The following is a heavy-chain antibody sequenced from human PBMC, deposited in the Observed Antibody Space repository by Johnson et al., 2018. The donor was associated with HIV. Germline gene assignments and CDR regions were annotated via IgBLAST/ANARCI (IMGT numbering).Heavy chain of an antibody. CDR1: GVTVSSNY. Sequence: VQLVESGGGLVQPGGSLRLSCAASGVTVSSNYMTWVRQAPGKGLEWVSVIFSGGSTYYADSVKGRFTISRDNSKNTLYLQMNSLRAEDTAVFYCARACRDGYTCDVFDIWGQGTMVTVSS. J-gene: IGHJ3*02. V-gene: IGHV3-66*01. CDR3: ARACRDGYTCDVFDI. CDR2: IFSGGST. D-gene: IGHD5-24*01.